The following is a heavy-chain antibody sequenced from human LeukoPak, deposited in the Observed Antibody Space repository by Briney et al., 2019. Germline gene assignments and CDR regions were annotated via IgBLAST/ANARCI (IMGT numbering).Heavy chain of an antibody. CDR2: INHSGST. D-gene: IGHD3-10*01. CDR3: ARAPMVRGPFDY. Sequence: SETLSLTCAVYGGSFSGYYWSWIRQPPGKGLEWIGEINHSGSTNYNPSLKSRVTISVDTSKNQFSLKLCSVTAADTAVYYCARAPMVRGPFDYWGQGALVTVSS. J-gene: IGHJ4*02. V-gene: IGHV4-34*01. CDR1: GGSFSGYY.